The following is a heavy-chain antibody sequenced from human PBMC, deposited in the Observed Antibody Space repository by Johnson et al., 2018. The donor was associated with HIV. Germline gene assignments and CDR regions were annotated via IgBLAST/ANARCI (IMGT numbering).Heavy chain of an antibody. J-gene: IGHJ3*02. D-gene: IGHD3-22*01. CDR3: ARDGRKRTYYYDSSGYDDAFDI. CDR1: GFTFSSYG. Sequence: QVQLVESGGGVVQPGRSLRLSCAASGFTFSSYGMHWVRQAPGKGLEWVAFIGYDGSNKYYVDSVKGRFTISSDNAKNSLYLQMNSLRAEDTAVYYCARDGRKRTYYYDSSGYDDAFDIWGQGTMVTVSS. V-gene: IGHV3-33*08. CDR2: IGYDGSNK.